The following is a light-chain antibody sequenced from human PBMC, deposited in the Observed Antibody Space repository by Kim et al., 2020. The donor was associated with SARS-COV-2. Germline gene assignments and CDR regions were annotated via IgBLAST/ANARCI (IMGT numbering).Light chain of an antibody. Sequence: GQSDTNSCTGTSSDVGGYNYVSWYQQHPGKAPKLMIYEVSKRPSGVPARFSGSKSGNTASLTVSGLQAEDEADYYCSSYAGSNNLVFGGGTQLTVL. V-gene: IGLV2-8*01. J-gene: IGLJ2*01. CDR2: EVS. CDR1: SSDVGGYNY. CDR3: SSYAGSNNLV.